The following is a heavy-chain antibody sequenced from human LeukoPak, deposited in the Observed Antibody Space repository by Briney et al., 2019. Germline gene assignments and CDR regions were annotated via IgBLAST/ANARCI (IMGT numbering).Heavy chain of an antibody. J-gene: IGHJ4*02. CDR3: ARVHGITGTFGLGDY. D-gene: IGHD1-7*01. CDR1: GFTFTTYW. CDR2: VCPGDSDT. V-gene: IGHV5-51*01. Sequence: GESLKISCKGSGFTFTTYWVGWVRQMPGKGLEWMGIVCPGDSDTRYSPSFQGQVTISADKSISTAYLQWSSLKASDTAMYYCARVHGITGTFGLGDYWGQGTPVTVSS.